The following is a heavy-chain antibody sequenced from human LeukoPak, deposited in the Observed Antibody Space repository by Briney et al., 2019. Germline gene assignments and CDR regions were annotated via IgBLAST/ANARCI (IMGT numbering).Heavy chain of an antibody. Sequence: ASVKVSCKASGYTFTSYGISWVRQAPGQGLEWMGWICAYNGDAKYAQKLQGRVTMTPDTYTSPAYIELRSLRSGDTATWYCTRGGGSSCYSPSLKSWGQGTLLTVSS. CDR2: ICAYNGDA. V-gene: IGHV1-18*01. J-gene: IGHJ5*02. CDR1: GYTFTSYG. D-gene: IGHD6-13*01. CDR3: TRGGGSSCYSPSLKS.